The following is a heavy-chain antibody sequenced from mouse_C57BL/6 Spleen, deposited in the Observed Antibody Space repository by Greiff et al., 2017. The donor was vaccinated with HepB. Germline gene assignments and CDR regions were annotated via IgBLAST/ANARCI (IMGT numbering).Heavy chain of an antibody. CDR2: IDPSDSYT. Sequence: LQQPGAELVMPGASVKLSCKASGYTFTSYWLHWVKQRPGQGLEWIGEIDPSDSYTNYNQKFKGKSTLTVDKSSSTAYMQLSSLTSEDSAVYYCARSGGSGYGAWFAYWGQGTLVTVSA. CDR3: ARSGGSGYGAWFAY. CDR1: GYTFTSYW. V-gene: IGHV1-69*01. J-gene: IGHJ3*01. D-gene: IGHD3-2*02.